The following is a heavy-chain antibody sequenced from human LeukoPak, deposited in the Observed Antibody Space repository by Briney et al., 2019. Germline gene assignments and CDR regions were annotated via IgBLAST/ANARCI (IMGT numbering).Heavy chain of an antibody. CDR3: ARHWMAVAPYWYFDL. J-gene: IGHJ2*01. D-gene: IGHD6-19*01. CDR1: RGSISSYY. CDR2: IYYSGST. V-gene: IGHV4-59*08. Sequence: SETLSLTCTVSRGSISSYYWSWIRQPPGKGLEWIGYIYYSGSTNYNPSLKSRVTISVDTSKGQFSLKLSSVIAADTAMYYCARHWMAVAPYWYFDLWGRGTLVTVSS.